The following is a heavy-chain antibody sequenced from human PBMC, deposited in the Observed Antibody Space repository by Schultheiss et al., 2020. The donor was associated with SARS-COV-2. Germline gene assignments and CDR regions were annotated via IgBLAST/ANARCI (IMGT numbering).Heavy chain of an antibody. D-gene: IGHD3-3*01. CDR2: INHSGST. CDR3: ARKGSGTIFGVVIEHYFDY. Sequence: SETLSLTCAVYGGSISSYYWSWIRQPPGKGLEWIGEINHSGSTNYNPSLKSRVTISVDTSKNQFSLKLSSVTAADTAVYYRARKGSGTIFGVVIEHYFDYWGQGTLVTVSS. V-gene: IGHV4-34*01. J-gene: IGHJ4*02. CDR1: GGSISSYY.